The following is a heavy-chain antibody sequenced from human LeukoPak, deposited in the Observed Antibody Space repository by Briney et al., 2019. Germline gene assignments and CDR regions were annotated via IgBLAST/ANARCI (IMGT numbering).Heavy chain of an antibody. V-gene: IGHV1-69*06. J-gene: IGHJ4*02. Sequence: GASVKVSCKASGGTFSSYAISWVRQAPGQGLEWMGGIIPIFGTANYAQKFQGRVTITADKSTSTAYMELSSLRSEDTAVYYCARERYLSQRYFDYWGQGTLVTVSS. CDR2: IIPIFGTA. CDR3: ARERYLSQRYFDY. CDR1: GGTFSSYA. D-gene: IGHD1-1*01.